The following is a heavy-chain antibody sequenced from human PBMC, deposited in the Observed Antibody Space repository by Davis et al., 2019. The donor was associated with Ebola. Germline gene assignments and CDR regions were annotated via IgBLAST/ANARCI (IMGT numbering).Heavy chain of an antibody. V-gene: IGHV3-48*02. CDR3: ARSWLSPYYYYGMDV. CDR1: GFTFSSYS. D-gene: IGHD3-9*01. CDR2: ISSSSSTI. Sequence: PGGSLRLSCAASGFTFSSYSMNWVRQAPGKGLEWVSYISSSSSTIYYADSVKGRFTISRDNAKNSLYLQINSLRDEDTAVYYCARSWLSPYYYYGMDVWGKGTTVTVSS. J-gene: IGHJ6*04.